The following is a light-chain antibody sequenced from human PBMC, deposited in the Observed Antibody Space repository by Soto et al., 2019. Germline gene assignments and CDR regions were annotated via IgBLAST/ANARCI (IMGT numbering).Light chain of an antibody. J-gene: IGKJ1*01. CDR3: QQYNSYWT. Sequence: DIQMTQSPSTLSASVGDRVTITCRASQNINTWLAWYQQKPGKAPKLLISDVSSLESGVPSRFSGSGFGTEFTLTISSLQPDDVATYYCQQYNSYWTFGQGTKVDIK. CDR2: DVS. V-gene: IGKV1-5*01. CDR1: QNINTW.